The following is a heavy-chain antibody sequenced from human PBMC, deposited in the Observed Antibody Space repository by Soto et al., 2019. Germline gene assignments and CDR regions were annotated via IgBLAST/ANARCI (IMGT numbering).Heavy chain of an antibody. CDR1: GGTFSSYA. V-gene: IGHV1-69*13. CDR3: ARDRAGSSLNYYYYGMDV. Sequence: SVKVSCKASGGTFSSYAISWVRQAPGQGLEWMGGIIPIFGTANYAQKFQGRVTITADESTSTAYMELSSLRSEDTAVYYCARDRAGSSLNYYYYGMDVWGQGTTVTVS. CDR2: IIPIFGTA. J-gene: IGHJ6*02. D-gene: IGHD6-6*01.